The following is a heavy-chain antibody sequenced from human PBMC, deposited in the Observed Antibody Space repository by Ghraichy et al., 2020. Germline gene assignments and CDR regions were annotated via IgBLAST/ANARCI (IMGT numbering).Heavy chain of an antibody. D-gene: IGHD6-13*01. CDR1: GYTFTGYY. CDR3: ARDTYGSSSWPYGDAFDI. J-gene: IGHJ3*02. Sequence: ASVKVSCKASGYTFTGYYMHWVRQAPGQGLEWMGWINPNSGGTNYAQKFQGRVTMTRDTSISTAYMELSRLRSDDTAVYYCARDTYGSSSWPYGDAFDIWGQGTMVTVSS. V-gene: IGHV1-2*02. CDR2: INPNSGGT.